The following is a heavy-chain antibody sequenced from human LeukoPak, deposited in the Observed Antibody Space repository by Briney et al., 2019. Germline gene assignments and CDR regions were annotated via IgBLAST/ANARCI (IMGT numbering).Heavy chain of an antibody. V-gene: IGHV3-30*04. CDR3: AGDYDSSSYYYVGTTVTY. CDR2: ISYDASNK. Sequence: GGSLRLSCAASGFTFSSYAMHWVRQAPGKGLEWVAVISYDASNKYYADSVKGRFTISRDNSKNTLYLQMNSLRAEDTAVYHCAGDYDSSSYYYVGTTVTYWGQGTLVTASS. D-gene: IGHD3-22*01. CDR1: GFTFSSYA. J-gene: IGHJ4*02.